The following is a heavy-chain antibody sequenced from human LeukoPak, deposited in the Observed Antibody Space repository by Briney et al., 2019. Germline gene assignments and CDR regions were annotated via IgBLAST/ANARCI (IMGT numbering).Heavy chain of an antibody. V-gene: IGHV3-23*01. D-gene: IGHD3-10*01. J-gene: IGHJ4*02. CDR3: AKSDCGSDGCKLLNY. CDR1: GFIFSHYT. CDR2: INGSGDAT. Sequence: GGSLRLSCAVSGFIFSHYTMTWVRQAPGKGLEWVSSINGSGDATLYADSVMGRFTIFRDNAKNTVSLQMNNLRAEDTAVYYCAKSDCGSDGCKLLNYWGQGTLVTASS.